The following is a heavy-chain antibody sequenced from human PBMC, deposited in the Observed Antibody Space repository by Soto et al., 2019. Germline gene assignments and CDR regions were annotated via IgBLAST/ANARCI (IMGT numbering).Heavy chain of an antibody. J-gene: IGHJ6*03. CDR1: GGSFSGYY. CDR2: INHSGST. V-gene: IGHV4-34*01. Sequence: SETLSLTCAVYGGSFSGYYWSWIRQPPGKGLEWIGEINHSGSTNYNPSLKSRVTISVDTSKNQFSLKLSSVTAADTAVYYCARGPSGYDYYYYYYMDVWGKGTTVTVSS. CDR3: ARGPSGYDYYYYYYMDV. D-gene: IGHD5-12*01.